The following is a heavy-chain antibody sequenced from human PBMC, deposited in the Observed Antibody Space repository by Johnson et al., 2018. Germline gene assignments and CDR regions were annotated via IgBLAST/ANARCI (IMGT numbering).Heavy chain of an antibody. CDR3: ARGRYGELSPFDY. CDR2: VYYTGNT. Sequence: QVQLRESGPGLVKPSETLLLTCTVSGVSIGTYYWSWIRQSPERGLEWIGYVYYTGNTKYNPSLKSRVTLSVDTSRDQCSLRLTSVTAADPAVYYCARGRYGELSPFDYWGQGTLVTVSS. V-gene: IGHV4-59*01. J-gene: IGHJ4*02. CDR1: GVSIGTYY. D-gene: IGHD3-10*01.